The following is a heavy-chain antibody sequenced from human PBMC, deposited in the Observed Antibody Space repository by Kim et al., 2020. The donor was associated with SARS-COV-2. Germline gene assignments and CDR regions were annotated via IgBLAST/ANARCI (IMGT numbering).Heavy chain of an antibody. J-gene: IGHJ6*02. Sequence: GGSLRLSCAASGFTFDDYTMHWVRQAPGKGLEWVSLISWDGGSTYYADSVKGRFTISRDNNKNSLYLQMNSLRTEDTALYYCAKGYCSGGSCYGGQGWYYSYGMDVWGQGTTVTVSS. CDR3: AKGYCSGGSCYGGQGWYYSYGMDV. CDR2: ISWDGGST. D-gene: IGHD2-15*01. V-gene: IGHV3-43*01. CDR1: GFTFDDYT.